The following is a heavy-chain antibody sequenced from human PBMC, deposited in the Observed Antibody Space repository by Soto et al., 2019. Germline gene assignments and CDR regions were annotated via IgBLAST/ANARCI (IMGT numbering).Heavy chain of an antibody. J-gene: IGHJ4*02. D-gene: IGHD2-2*01. CDR1: GGSINNHY. CDR2: VYYNVIT. CDR3: ARAIWSSEY. Sequence: QVQLQESGPGLVKPSETLSLTCTVSGGSINNHYWSWIRQPPGKGLEWLGYVYYNVITNYNPSLNSRVTMSVDTAKHPLTLTLTSLTAADTATYYCARAIWSSEYWVQGIPVTVAP. V-gene: IGHV4-59*11.